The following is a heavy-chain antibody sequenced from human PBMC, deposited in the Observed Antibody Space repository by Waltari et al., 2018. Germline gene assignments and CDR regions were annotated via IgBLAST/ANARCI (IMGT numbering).Heavy chain of an antibody. CDR2: IYPADSET. V-gene: IGHV5-51*01. D-gene: IGHD6-6*01. CDR3: ARLTDSSSPFDY. CDR1: GYTFKTHW. Sequence: EVQLVQSGAEVKKPGESLEISCPASGYTFKTHWSGWVRQMPGKGLEWMGLIYPADSETRYSPSFHGQVTISADKSISTTSLHWSSLKASDSAIYYCARLTDSSSPFDYWGQGTLVTVSS. J-gene: IGHJ4*02.